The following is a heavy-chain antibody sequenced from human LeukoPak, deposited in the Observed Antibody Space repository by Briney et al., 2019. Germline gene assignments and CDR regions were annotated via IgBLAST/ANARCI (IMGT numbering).Heavy chain of an antibody. D-gene: IGHD6-19*01. CDR2: IYTSGST. V-gene: IGHV4-4*07. J-gene: IGHJ3*02. Sequence: ESPETLSLTCTVSGGSISSYYWSWIRQPAGKGLEWIGRIYTSGSTNYNPSLKSRVTMSVDTSKNQSSLKLSSVTAADTAVYYCAREAPVAAGSDAFDIWGQGTMVTVSS. CDR1: GGSISSYY. CDR3: AREAPVAAGSDAFDI.